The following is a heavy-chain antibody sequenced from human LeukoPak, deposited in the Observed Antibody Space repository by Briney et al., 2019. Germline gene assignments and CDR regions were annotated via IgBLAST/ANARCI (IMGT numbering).Heavy chain of an antibody. V-gene: IGHV4-4*07. J-gene: IGHJ6*02. D-gene: IGHD5-12*01. CDR3: ARESLLATITSDYYYYGMDV. Sequence: SETLSLTCTVSGGSISSYYWSWIRQPAGKGLEWIGRIYTSGSTSYNPSLKSRVTMSVDTSKNQFSLKLSSVTAADTAVYYCARESLLATITSDYYYYGMDVWGQGTTVTVSS. CDR2: IYTSGST. CDR1: GGSISSYY.